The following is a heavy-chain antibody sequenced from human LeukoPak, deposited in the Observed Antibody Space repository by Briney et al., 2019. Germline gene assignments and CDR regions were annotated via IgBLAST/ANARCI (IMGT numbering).Heavy chain of an antibody. CDR3: MKDGPSWGLL. Sequence: PSETLSLTCTVSGVSINPYYWTWLRQPAGKGREWIGRLSSTTGSAHYNPPLMSRVTMSVDTSKNQFSLELTSVTAADTAVYYCMKDGPSWGLLWGPGTLVTVSS. V-gene: IGHV4-4*07. D-gene: IGHD3-16*01. CDR1: GVSINPYY. J-gene: IGHJ4*02. CDR2: LSSTTGSA.